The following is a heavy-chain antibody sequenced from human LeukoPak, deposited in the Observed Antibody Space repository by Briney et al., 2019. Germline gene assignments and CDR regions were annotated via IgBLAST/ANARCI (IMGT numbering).Heavy chain of an antibody. D-gene: IGHD6-13*01. CDR2: INDRGDS. V-gene: IGHV4-59*01. J-gene: IGHJ6*02. CDR3: ARDSRYVSGWFDDGMDV. Sequence: AGTLTLTCTVSGDSFRSYYLSWIRQAPGKGLEWLGHINDRGDSNSNPYLKGRGSISVDTSKNQFSLKLRSVTVADTAVYYCARDSRYVSGWFDDGMDVWGPGTTVTVSS. CDR1: GDSFRSYY.